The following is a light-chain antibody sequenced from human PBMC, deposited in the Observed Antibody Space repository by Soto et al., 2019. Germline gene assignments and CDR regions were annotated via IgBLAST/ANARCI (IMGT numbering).Light chain of an antibody. CDR3: CSYAPPRR. J-gene: IGLJ2*01. V-gene: IGLV2-23*02. CDR1: SSDVGSYNL. Sequence: QSVLTQPASVSGSPVQSITISCTGTSSDVGSYNLVSWYQQHPGKSPKLIIYEVSERPSGVSHRFSGSKTGNTASLTISGLQAEDEAAYYCCSYAPPRRFGGGTKVTVL. CDR2: EVS.